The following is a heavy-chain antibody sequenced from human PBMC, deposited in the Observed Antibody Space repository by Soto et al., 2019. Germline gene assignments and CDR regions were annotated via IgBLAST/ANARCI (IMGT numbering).Heavy chain of an antibody. CDR2: IIPIFGTA. Sequence: GASVKVSCKASGGTFSSYAISWVRQAPGQGLEWMGGIIPIFGTANYAQKFQGRVTITADESTSTAYMELSSLRSEDTAVYYCARSEGYYYGSGSYWFDPWGQGTLVTVSS. D-gene: IGHD3-10*01. CDR1: GGTFSSYA. V-gene: IGHV1-69*13. CDR3: ARSEGYYYGSGSYWFDP. J-gene: IGHJ5*02.